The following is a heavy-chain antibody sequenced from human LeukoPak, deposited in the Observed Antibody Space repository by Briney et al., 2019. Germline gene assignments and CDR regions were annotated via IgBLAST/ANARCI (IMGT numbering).Heavy chain of an antibody. CDR3: ASQSTPVLPFDI. J-gene: IGHJ3*02. CDR2: IYSAGTT. CDR1: GFTVSSNY. Sequence: GGSLRLSCAASGFTVSSNYISWVRQAPGKGLEWVSVIYSAGTTYYADSVKGRFTISRDNSKNTLYLQMNSLRVEDTAVYYCASQSTPVLPFDIWGQGTTVTVSS. V-gene: IGHV3-66*04.